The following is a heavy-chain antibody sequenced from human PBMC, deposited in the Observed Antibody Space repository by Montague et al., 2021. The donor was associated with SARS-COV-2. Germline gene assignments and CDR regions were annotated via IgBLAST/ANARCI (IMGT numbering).Heavy chain of an antibody. CDR1: GGSISSGGYY. V-gene: IGHV4-31*03. D-gene: IGHD3-3*01. J-gene: IGHJ2*01. CDR3: ARDPINRITIFGVVTRGCYFDL. Sequence: TLSLTCTVSGGSISSGGYYWSWIRQHPGKGLEWIGFIYYSGSTYYNPSLKSRVTISVDTSKNQFSLKLSSVTAADTAVYYCARDPINRITIFGVVTRGCYFDLWGRGTLVTVSS. CDR2: IYYSGST.